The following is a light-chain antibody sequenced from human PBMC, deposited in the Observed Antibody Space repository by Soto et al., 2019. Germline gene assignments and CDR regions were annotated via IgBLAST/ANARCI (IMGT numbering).Light chain of an antibody. Sequence: QSVLTQPASVSGSPGQSITISCPGNTSDIGGYYFVSWYQQNPGKAPKLMIYDVSNRPSGVSNRFSGFKSGNTASLTISGLQAEDEADYYCSSYRSSNTPFVFGTGTKVTVL. CDR2: DVS. J-gene: IGLJ1*01. CDR3: SSYRSSNTPFV. V-gene: IGLV2-14*01. CDR1: TSDIGGYYF.